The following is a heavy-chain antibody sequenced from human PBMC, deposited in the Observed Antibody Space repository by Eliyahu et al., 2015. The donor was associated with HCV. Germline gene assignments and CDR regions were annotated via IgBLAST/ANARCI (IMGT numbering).Heavy chain of an antibody. V-gene: IGHV4-59*01. CDR1: GXSIXSYY. D-gene: IGHD6-19*01. CDR2: IHXRGST. CDR3: ASGGGGIAVAGTGGWFDP. J-gene: IGHJ5*02. Sequence: QVQLQESGPGLVKPSETLSLTCTVXGXSIXSYYWRWXRQPPGKGLXWIGYIHXRGSTHHNPSXRSRVXVSVDTSRNQFSLKLSSVTAADTAVYYCASGGGGIAVAGTGGWFDPWGQGTLVTVSS.